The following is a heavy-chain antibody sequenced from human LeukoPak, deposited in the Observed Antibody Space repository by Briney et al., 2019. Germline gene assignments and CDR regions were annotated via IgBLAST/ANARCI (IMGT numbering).Heavy chain of an antibody. CDR2: IYHSGST. V-gene: IGHV4-38-2*01. CDR3: ARGRRRSSITLIVVVIHNPIYFDY. D-gene: IGHD3-22*01. J-gene: IGHJ4*02. Sequence: PSETLSLTCAVSGYSISSGYYWGWIRQPPGKGLEWIGSIYHSGSTYYNPSLKSRVTISVDTSKNQFSLKLSSVTAADTAVYYCARGRRRSSITLIVVVIHNPIYFDYWGQGTLVTVSS. CDR1: GYSISSGYY.